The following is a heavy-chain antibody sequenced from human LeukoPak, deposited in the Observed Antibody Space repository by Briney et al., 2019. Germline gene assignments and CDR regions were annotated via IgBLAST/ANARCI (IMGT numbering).Heavy chain of an antibody. CDR2: ISYDGSNK. J-gene: IGHJ4*02. CDR3: AKSAYYDSSGFYREYYFDY. Sequence: GRSLRLSCAASGFTFSSYAMHWVRQAPGKGLEWVAVISYDGSNKYYADSVKGRFTISRDNSKNTLHLQMNSLRAEDTAVYYCAKSAYYDSSGFYREYYFDYWGQGTLVTVSS. CDR1: GFTFSSYA. D-gene: IGHD3-22*01. V-gene: IGHV3-30-3*02.